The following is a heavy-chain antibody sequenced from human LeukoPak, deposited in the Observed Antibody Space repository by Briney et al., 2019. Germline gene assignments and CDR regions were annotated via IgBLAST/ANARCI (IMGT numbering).Heavy chain of an antibody. Sequence: SETLSLTCTVSGGSISSSSYYWGWIRQPPGKGLEWIGSIYYSGSTNYNPSLKSRVTISVDTSKNQFSLRLSSVTAADTAMYYCARGGARGYYYYYMDVWGKGTTVTVSS. J-gene: IGHJ6*03. D-gene: IGHD4/OR15-4a*01. CDR1: GGSISSSSYY. CDR3: ARGGARGYYYYYMDV. V-gene: IGHV4-39*07. CDR2: IYYSGST.